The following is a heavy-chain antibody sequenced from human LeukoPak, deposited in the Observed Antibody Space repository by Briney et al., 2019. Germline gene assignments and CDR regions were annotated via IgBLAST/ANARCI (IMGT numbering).Heavy chain of an antibody. CDR1: GFTFSNYG. CDR3: ARDRSGSYPNWFDS. D-gene: IGHD3-10*01. CDR2: ITGNGANT. Sequence: PGGSLRLSCAASGFTFSNYGMSWVRQAPGKGLEWVSAITGNGANTFYADSVKGRFTISRDNSKNTMYLQMNSLRAEDTALYYCARDRSGSYPNWFDSWGQGTLVTVSS. V-gene: IGHV3-23*01. J-gene: IGHJ5*01.